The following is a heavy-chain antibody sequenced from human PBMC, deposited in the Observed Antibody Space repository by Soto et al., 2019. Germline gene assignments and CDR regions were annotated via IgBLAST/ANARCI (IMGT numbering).Heavy chain of an antibody. Sequence: GGSLRLSCAASGFTFSSYAMSWVRQAPGKGLEWVSALSGSGGSTYYADSVKGRFTISRDNSKNTLYLQMNGLRAEDTAVYYCASPRAPHYDFWSGLYYFDYWGQGTLVTVSS. V-gene: IGHV3-23*01. J-gene: IGHJ4*02. D-gene: IGHD3-3*01. CDR1: GFTFSSYA. CDR3: ASPRAPHYDFWSGLYYFDY. CDR2: LSGSGGST.